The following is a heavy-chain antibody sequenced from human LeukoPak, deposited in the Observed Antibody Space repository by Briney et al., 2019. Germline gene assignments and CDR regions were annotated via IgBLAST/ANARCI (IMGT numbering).Heavy chain of an antibody. Sequence: GGSLRLSCAASGFTVSSNYMSWIRQAPGKGLEWVSYISSSGRTIYYADSVKGRSTISRDNAKNSLYLQMNSLRAEDTAVYYCARWGDSSGYYSDAFDIWGQGTMVTVSS. J-gene: IGHJ3*02. D-gene: IGHD3-22*01. CDR2: ISSSGRTI. CDR1: GFTVSSNY. V-gene: IGHV3-11*01. CDR3: ARWGDSSGYYSDAFDI.